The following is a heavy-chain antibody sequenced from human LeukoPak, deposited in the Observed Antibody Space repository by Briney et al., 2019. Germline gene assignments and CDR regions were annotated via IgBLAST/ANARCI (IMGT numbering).Heavy chain of an antibody. CDR3: AKSMTTTNVDWFDP. CDR2: IIGDGSNT. J-gene: IGHJ5*02. Sequence: PGGSLRLSCAASGFTFSHHAMSWARQSLGKRLEWVSVIIGDGSNTYYADSVKGRFTISRDNSNNMLYLQMNSLRGEDTAVYYCAKSMTTTNVDWFDPWGQGTLVTVSS. D-gene: IGHD2-8*01. V-gene: IGHV3-23*01. CDR1: GFTFSHHA.